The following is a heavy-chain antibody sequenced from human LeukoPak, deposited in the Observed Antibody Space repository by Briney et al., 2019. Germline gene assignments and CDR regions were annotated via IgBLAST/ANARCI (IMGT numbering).Heavy chain of an antibody. CDR1: GYTFTRNA. J-gene: IGHJ4*02. V-gene: IGHV3-23*01. Sequence: GGSLRLSCAASGYTFTRNAMAWVRQAPGKGLEWVSAIDGSGGTTFYADSVKGRVTISRVQSTNTVYLQMNSLRADDTAVYYCAKAHCSSTSCSRADNWGQGTLVTVSS. CDR2: IDGSGGTT. D-gene: IGHD2-2*01. CDR3: AKAHCSSTSCSRADN.